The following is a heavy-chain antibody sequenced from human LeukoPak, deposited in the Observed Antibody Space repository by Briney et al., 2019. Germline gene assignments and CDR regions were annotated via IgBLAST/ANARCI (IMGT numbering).Heavy chain of an antibody. V-gene: IGHV3-23*01. Sequence: GRPLRPPFAVPGFTFSSTAMSWVRQAPGKGLEWGSAISGSGGSPYYADSVKGRFPISRANSKTTLSLQMNSLRAEDTGVYYSAKDGFRCSGGSCYSFYYYYGMDVWGQGNTVTVSS. J-gene: IGHJ6*02. CDR3: AKDGFRCSGGSCYSFYYYYGMDV. CDR2: ISGSGGSP. CDR1: GFTFSSTA. D-gene: IGHD2-15*01.